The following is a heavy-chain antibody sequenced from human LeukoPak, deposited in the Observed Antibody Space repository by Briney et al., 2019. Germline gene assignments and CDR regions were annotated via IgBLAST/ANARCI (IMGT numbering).Heavy chain of an antibody. Sequence: SQTLSLTCTVSGGSISSGNYYWGWIRQPPGKGLEWIGYIYYSGSTYYNVSLKSRVTISLDMSKNQFSLKLSSVSAADTAVYYCAREKSPPPGHYYGMDVWGQGTTVTVSS. CDR3: AREKSPPPGHYYGMDV. CDR2: IYYSGST. J-gene: IGHJ6*02. CDR1: GGSISSGNYY. V-gene: IGHV4-30-4*01.